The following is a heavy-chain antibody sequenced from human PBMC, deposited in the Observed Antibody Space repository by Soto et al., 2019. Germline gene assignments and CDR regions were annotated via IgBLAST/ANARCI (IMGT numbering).Heavy chain of an antibody. CDR3: ARCTVYAKNYYYCGMDV. D-gene: IGHD2-8*01. CDR2: IIPIFGTA. CDR1: GGTFSSYA. V-gene: IGHV1-69*12. J-gene: IGHJ6*02. Sequence: QVQLVQSGAEVKKPGSSVKVSCKASGGTFSSYAISWVRQAPGQGLEWMGGIIPIFGTANYAQKFQGRVTITADESTSTAYMELSSLRSEDTAVYYCARCTVYAKNYYYCGMDVWGQGTTVTVSS.